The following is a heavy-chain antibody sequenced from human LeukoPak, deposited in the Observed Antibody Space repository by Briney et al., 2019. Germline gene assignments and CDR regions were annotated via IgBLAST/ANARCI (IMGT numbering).Heavy chain of an antibody. Sequence: GGSLRLSCAASGLTFSSYAMHWVRQAPGKGLEWVAVISYDGRNKYYADSVKGRFTISRDNSKNTLYLQMNSLRAEDTAVYYCAREPEAFDYWGQGTLVTVSS. J-gene: IGHJ4*02. CDR3: AREPEAFDY. V-gene: IGHV3-30*04. CDR2: ISYDGRNK. D-gene: IGHD2-2*01. CDR1: GLTFSSYA.